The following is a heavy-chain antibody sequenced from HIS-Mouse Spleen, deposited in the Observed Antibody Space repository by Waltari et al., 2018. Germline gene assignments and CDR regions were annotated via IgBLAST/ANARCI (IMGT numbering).Heavy chain of an antibody. CDR2: LYYSGGT. D-gene: IGHD3-3*01. CDR3: ARSPYYDFWSGYSDNWFDP. Sequence: QVQLQESGPGLVKPSQTLSLTCTVPGGSISSGGYYWSWNRQPPGQGLEWIGYLYYSGGTYYNPSLKSRVTISVDTSKNQFSLKLSSVTAADTAVYYCARSPYYDFWSGYSDNWFDPWGQGTLVTVSS. V-gene: IGHV4-31*03. CDR1: GGSISSGGYY. J-gene: IGHJ5*02.